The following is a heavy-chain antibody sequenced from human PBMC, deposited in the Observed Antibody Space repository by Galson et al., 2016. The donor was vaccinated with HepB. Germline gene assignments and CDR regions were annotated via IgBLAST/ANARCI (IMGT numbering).Heavy chain of an antibody. J-gene: IGHJ5*02. Sequence: SLRLSCAASGSSFSDFAMSWVRQAPGKGLEWVSGISFGGSTTYYADSVKGRFTISRDNSKNTLYLQMNSLRAEDTAVYYCAKRLPTTRPGVVRFDPWGQGTLVTVSS. V-gene: IGHV3-23*01. CDR2: ISFGGSTT. CDR1: GSSFSDFA. D-gene: IGHD6-6*01. CDR3: AKRLPTTRPGVVRFDP.